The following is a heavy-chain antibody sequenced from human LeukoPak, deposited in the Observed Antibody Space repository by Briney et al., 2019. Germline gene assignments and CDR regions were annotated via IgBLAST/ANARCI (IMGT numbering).Heavy chain of an antibody. V-gene: IGHV4-39*07. D-gene: IGHD3-10*01. CDR1: GHPVSSSRYL. CDR3: ATPSGNAFDI. CDR2: IYSSGST. Sequence: SDTLSLPCTLSGHPVSSSRYLWGWVRQPPGRGLEWIGNIYSSGSTSYKPSFKSRVTMSLDTPKNQFSLTLRSLTAADTAVYCCATPSGNAFDIWGHGIMVTVSS. J-gene: IGHJ3*02.